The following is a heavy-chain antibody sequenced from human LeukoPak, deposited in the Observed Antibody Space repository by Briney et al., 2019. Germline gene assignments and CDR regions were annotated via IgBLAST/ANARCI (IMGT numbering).Heavy chain of an antibody. CDR2: IIPIFGTA. V-gene: IGHV1-69*13. J-gene: IGHJ4*02. CDR3: ARDRDSSSLSLFGC. D-gene: IGHD6-13*01. CDR1: GGTFSSYA. Sequence: SVKVSCKASGGTFSSYAISWVRQDPGQGLEWMGGIIPIFGTANYAQKFQGRVTITADESTSTAYMELSSLRSEDTAVYYCARDRDSSSLSLFGCWGQGTLVTVSS.